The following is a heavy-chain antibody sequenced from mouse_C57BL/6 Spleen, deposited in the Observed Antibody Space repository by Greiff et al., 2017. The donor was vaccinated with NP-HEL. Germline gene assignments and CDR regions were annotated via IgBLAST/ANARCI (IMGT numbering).Heavy chain of an antibody. CDR1: GYTFTDYN. CDR2: INPNNGGT. J-gene: IGHJ3*01. CDR3: ARDSSGPY. D-gene: IGHD3-2*02. Sequence: DVKLQESGPELVKPGASVKIPCKASGYTFTDYNMDWVKQSHGKSLEWIGDINPNNGGTIYNQKFKGKATLTVDKSSSTAYMELRSLTSEDTAVYYCARDSSGPYWGQGTLVTVSA. V-gene: IGHV1-18*01.